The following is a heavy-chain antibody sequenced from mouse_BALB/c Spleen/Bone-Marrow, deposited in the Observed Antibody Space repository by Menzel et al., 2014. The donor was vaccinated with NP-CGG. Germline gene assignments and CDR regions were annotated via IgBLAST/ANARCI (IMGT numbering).Heavy chain of an antibody. CDR1: GYTFTNYW. D-gene: IGHD1-1*01. J-gene: IGHJ2*01. V-gene: IGHV1-7*01. CDR3: ARIYYYGRDY. Sequence: VQLQQSGAELAKPGASVKMSCKASGYTFTNYWMHWVKQRPGQGLEWIGYISPSTGYTEYNQKFKDKATLTADKSSSTAYMRLSSLTSEDSAVYYCARIYYYGRDYWGQGTTLTVSS. CDR2: ISPSTGYT.